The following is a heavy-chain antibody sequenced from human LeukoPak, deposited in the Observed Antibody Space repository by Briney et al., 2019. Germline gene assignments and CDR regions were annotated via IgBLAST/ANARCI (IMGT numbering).Heavy chain of an antibody. CDR2: IYYSGST. V-gene: IGHV4-59*08. Sequence: SETLSLTCTVSGGSISSYYWSWIRQPPGKGLEWIGYIYYSGSTNYNPSLKSRVTISVDTSKNQFSLKLSSVTAADTAVYYCARQGIVGASDYWGQGTLVTVSS. D-gene: IGHD1-26*01. CDR3: ARQGIVGASDY. CDR1: GGSISSYY. J-gene: IGHJ4*02.